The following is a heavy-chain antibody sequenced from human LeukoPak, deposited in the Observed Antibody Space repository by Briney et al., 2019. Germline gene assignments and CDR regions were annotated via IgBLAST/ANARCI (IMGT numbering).Heavy chain of an antibody. Sequence: ASVKVSCKVSGYTLTELSMHWARQAPGKGLEWMGGFDPEDGETIYAQKFQGRVTMTEDTSTDTAYMELSSLRSEDTAVYYCATVGWDWNYRPFDYWGQGTLVTVSS. D-gene: IGHD1-7*01. CDR3: ATVGWDWNYRPFDY. CDR1: GYTLTELS. CDR2: FDPEDGET. V-gene: IGHV1-24*01. J-gene: IGHJ4*02.